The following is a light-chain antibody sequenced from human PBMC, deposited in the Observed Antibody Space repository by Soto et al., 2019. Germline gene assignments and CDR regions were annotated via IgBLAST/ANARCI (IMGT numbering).Light chain of an antibody. CDR3: KKYSKWPPLT. J-gene: IGKJ5*01. V-gene: IGKV3-15*01. Sequence: EVGMTQSPATVSVSTGERATRSCRASQSISTNLAWYQQKPGQAPRLLISGASTRATGIPARFSGSGSGTEFTLSISPLEPADFPISHCKKYSKWPPLTVGPGTRLEI. CDR1: QSISTN. CDR2: GAS.